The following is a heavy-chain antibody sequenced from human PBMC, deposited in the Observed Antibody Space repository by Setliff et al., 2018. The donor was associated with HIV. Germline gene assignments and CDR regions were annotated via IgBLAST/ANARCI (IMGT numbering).Heavy chain of an antibody. J-gene: IGHJ3*02. CDR1: GGSISSSSYF. V-gene: IGHV4-39*07. CDR2: IYQTGTT. D-gene: IGHD3-22*01. Sequence: SETLSLTCTVSGGSISSSSYFWGWIRQPPGKGLEWVGSIYQTGTTYYNPSLKSRVTISVDTSKKQFSLKLSSVTAADTAVYYCAGEYSSGYYHDAFDIWGQGTMVTVSS. CDR3: AGEYSSGYYHDAFDI.